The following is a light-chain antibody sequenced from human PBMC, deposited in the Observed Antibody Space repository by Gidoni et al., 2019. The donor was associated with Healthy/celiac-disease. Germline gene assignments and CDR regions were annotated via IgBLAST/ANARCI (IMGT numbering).Light chain of an antibody. CDR3: QSADSSGTYVI. J-gene: IGLJ2*01. Sequence: SYELTQPPSVSVSPGQTARITCPGDALPKQYAYWYQQKPGQAPVLVIYKDSERPSGIPERFSGSSSGTTVPLTISGVQAEDEADYYCQSADSSGTYVIFGGGTKLTVL. V-gene: IGLV3-25*03. CDR2: KDS. CDR1: ALPKQY.